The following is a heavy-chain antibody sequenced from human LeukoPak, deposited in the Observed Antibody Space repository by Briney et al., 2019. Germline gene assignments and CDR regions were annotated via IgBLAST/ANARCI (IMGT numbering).Heavy chain of an antibody. CDR3: ARGRYNWNHLGYFDY. V-gene: IGHV4-59*01. CDR2: IYYSGST. CDR1: GGSISSYY. D-gene: IGHD1-20*01. Sequence: SETLPLTCTVSGGSISSYYWSWIRQPPGKGLEWIGYIYYSGSTNYNPSLKSRVTISVDTSKNQFSLKLSSVTAADTAVYYCARGRYNWNHLGYFDYWGQGTLVTVSS. J-gene: IGHJ4*02.